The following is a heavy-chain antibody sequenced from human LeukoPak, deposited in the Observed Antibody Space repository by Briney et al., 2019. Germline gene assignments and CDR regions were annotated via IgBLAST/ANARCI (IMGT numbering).Heavy chain of an antibody. J-gene: IGHJ5*02. CDR1: GYTFTSYY. V-gene: IGHV1-46*01. CDR3: ARVTTSTGYMMDNWFDP. D-gene: IGHD5-24*01. CDR2: INPSGGST. Sequence: GASVKVSCKAAGYTFTSYYMHWVRQAPGEGLEWMGIINPSGGSTSYAQKLQGRVTMTRDMSTSTVYMELSSLRSEDTAAYYCARVTTSTGYMMDNWFDPWGQGTLVTVSS.